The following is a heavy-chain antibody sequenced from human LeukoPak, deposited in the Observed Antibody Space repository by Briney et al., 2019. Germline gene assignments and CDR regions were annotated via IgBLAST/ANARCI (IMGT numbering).Heavy chain of an antibody. Sequence: SETLSLTCTVSGGSISSYYWSWIRQPPGKGLEWIGYIYYSGSTNYNPSLKSRVTISVDTSKNQFSLKLSSVTAADTAVYYCARAGYCSGGSCYPLFDYWGQGTLVTVFS. CDR2: IYYSGST. D-gene: IGHD2-15*01. V-gene: IGHV4-59*01. CDR1: GGSISSYY. J-gene: IGHJ4*02. CDR3: ARAGYCSGGSCYPLFDY.